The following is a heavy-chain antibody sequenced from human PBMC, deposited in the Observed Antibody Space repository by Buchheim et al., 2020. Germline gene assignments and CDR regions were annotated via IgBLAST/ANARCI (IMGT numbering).Heavy chain of an antibody. D-gene: IGHD3-16*02. CDR2: IYWDDDK. Sequence: QITLKESGPTLVKPTQTPTLTCTFSGFSLSTDEVGVGWIRQPPGKALEWLAVIYWDDDKRYSPSLKSRLTITKDTSKSQVVLTMTNMDPVDTATYFCAHSSTTYDSIWGSYRYEGFDSWGQGTL. CDR1: GFSLSTDEVG. J-gene: IGHJ4*02. V-gene: IGHV2-5*02. CDR3: AHSSTTYDSIWGSYRYEGFDS.